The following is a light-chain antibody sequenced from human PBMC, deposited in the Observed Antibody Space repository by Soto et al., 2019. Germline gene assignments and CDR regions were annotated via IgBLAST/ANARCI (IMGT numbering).Light chain of an antibody. CDR2: EVS. V-gene: IGLV2-8*01. Sequence: QSALTQPASVSGSPGQSITISCTGTSSDVGSYNYVSWYQQHLGKAPKLIIYEVSQRPSGVPDRFSGSKSGNTASLTVSGLQTEDEADYYCSAYAGSNNFVFGSGTKVTVL. J-gene: IGLJ1*01. CDR1: SSDVGSYNY. CDR3: SAYAGSNNFV.